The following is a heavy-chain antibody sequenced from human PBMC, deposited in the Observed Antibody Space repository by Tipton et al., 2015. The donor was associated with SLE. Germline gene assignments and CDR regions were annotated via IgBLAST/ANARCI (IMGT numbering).Heavy chain of an antibody. Sequence: TLSLTCSVSGGSVNNKNYYWGWIRQPPGKGLEWIGSIFQSGSARYNPSLKSRASISVDTSKNQFSLRLTSVTAADTAVYYCATEWYSSTSFDYWGHGTRVSVSS. D-gene: IGHD6-13*01. V-gene: IGHV4-39*07. CDR3: ATEWYSSTSFDY. J-gene: IGHJ4*01. CDR2: IFQSGSA. CDR1: GGSVNNKNYY.